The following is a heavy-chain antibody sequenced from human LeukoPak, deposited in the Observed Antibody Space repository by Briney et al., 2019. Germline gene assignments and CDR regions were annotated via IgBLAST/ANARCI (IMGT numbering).Heavy chain of an antibody. CDR3: ARAEVGATNY. CDR2: ISSSGSTI. J-gene: IGHJ4*02. CDR1: GFTFSSHA. D-gene: IGHD1-26*01. Sequence: PGGSLRLSCAASGFTFSSHAMGWVRQAPGKGLEWVSYISSSGSTIYYADSVKGRFTISRDNAKDSLYLQMNGLRAEDTAVYYCARAEVGATNYWGQGTLVTVSS. V-gene: IGHV3-48*04.